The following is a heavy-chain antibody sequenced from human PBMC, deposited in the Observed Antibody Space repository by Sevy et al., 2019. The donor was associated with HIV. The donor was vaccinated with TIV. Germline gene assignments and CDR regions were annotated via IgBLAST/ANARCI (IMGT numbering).Heavy chain of an antibody. D-gene: IGHD2-15*01. CDR1: GGTFSSYA. CDR3: AGGSGPLSYYYGMDV. V-gene: IGHV1-69*13. CDR2: IIPIFGTA. Sequence: ASVKVSCKASGGTFSSYAISWVRQAPGQGLEWMGGIIPIFGTANYAQKFQGRVTITADESTSTAYMELSSLRSEDTAVYYWAGGSGPLSYYYGMDVWGQGTTVTVSS. J-gene: IGHJ6*02.